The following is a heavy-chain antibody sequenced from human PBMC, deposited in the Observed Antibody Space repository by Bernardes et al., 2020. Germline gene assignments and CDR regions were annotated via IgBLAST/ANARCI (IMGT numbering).Heavy chain of an antibody. CDR2: INHSGST. Sequence: TLSLTCAVYGGSFSGYYWSWIRQPPGKGLEWIGEINHSGSTKYNPSLKSRVTISVDTSRNQFSLKLSSVTAADTAVYYCAREKRNYYYYGMDVWGLGTTVTVSS. V-gene: IGHV4-34*01. CDR1: GGSFSGYY. CDR3: AREKRNYYYYGMDV. J-gene: IGHJ6*02.